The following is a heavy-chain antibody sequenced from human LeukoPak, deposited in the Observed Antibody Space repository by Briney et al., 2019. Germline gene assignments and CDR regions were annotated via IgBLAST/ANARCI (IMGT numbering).Heavy chain of an antibody. V-gene: IGHV4-38-2*01. Sequence: SETLSLTCAVSGYSISSGYYWGWIRLSPGKGPGWIGSIYHSGSTYYNPSLKSRVTISVDTSKNQFSLKLSSVTAANTAVYYCARHMGSSSWYYYYMDVWGKGTPVTVSS. CDR2: IYHSGST. D-gene: IGHD6-13*01. CDR1: GYSISSGYY. J-gene: IGHJ6*03. CDR3: ARHMGSSSWYYYYMDV.